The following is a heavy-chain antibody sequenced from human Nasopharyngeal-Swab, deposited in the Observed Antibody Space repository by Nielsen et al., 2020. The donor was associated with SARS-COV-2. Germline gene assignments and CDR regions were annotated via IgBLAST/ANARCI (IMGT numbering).Heavy chain of an antibody. V-gene: IGHV1-69*05. CDR1: GGTFSSYA. CDR2: IIPIFGTA. CDR3: ARDRPIRFLEWLSFLTHYYYYGMDV. Sequence: SVKVSCKASGGTFSSYAISWVRQAPGQGLEWMGGIIPIFGTANYAQKLQGRVTMTTDTSTNTAYMELRSLRSDDTAVYYCARDRPIRFLEWLSFLTHYYYYGMDVWGQGTTVTVSS. D-gene: IGHD3-3*01. J-gene: IGHJ6*02.